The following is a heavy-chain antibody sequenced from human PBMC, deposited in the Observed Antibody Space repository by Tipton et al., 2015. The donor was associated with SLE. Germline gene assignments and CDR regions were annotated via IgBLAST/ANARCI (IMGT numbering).Heavy chain of an antibody. Sequence: GSLRLSCAASGFTFSSYWMHWVRQAPGKGLVWVSRINPDGSDAAYTDSVRGRFIISRDNDKNTLYLQMNSLRAEDTAVYYCIRDTYGLDSWGQGTLVTVSS. CDR1: GFTFSSYW. V-gene: IGHV3-74*01. CDR2: INPDGSDA. J-gene: IGHJ4*02. CDR3: IRDTYGLDS. D-gene: IGHD3-10*01.